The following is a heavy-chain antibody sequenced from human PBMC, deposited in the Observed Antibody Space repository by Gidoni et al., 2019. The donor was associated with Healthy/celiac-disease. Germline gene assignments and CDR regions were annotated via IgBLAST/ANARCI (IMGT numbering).Heavy chain of an antibody. CDR1: GGTFSSYA. CDR3: ARENIRIAVAGHDAFDI. D-gene: IGHD6-19*01. CDR2: IIPIFGTA. Sequence: QVQLVQSGAEVKKPGSSVKVSCKASGGTFSSYAISWVRQAPGQGLEWMGGIIPIFGTANYAQKFQGRVTITADKSTSTAYMELSSLRSEDTAVYYCARENIRIAVAGHDAFDIWGQGTMVTVSS. V-gene: IGHV1-69*06. J-gene: IGHJ3*02.